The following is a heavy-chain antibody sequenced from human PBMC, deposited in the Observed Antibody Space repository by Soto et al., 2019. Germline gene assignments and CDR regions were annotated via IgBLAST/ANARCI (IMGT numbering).Heavy chain of an antibody. V-gene: IGHV3-30-3*01. CDR3: AREIYYDSGTYFDY. CDR1: GFTFGSYA. D-gene: IGHD3-10*01. Sequence: GGSLRLSCAASGFTFGSYAMHRVRQAPGKGLEWVAVISNDGSKTYGDSVKGRFTISRDNSKNTLYLQMNSPRNEDTAAYYCAREIYYDSGTYFDYWGQGTLVTVSS. CDR2: ISNDGSK. J-gene: IGHJ4*02.